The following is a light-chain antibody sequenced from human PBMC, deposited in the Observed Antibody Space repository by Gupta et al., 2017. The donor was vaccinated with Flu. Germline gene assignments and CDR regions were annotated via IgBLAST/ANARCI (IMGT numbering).Light chain of an antibody. V-gene: IGKV2-30*01. CDR3: MKGTHPWT. Sequence: SRSVGYSDGNTFLNWLQKRAGQSQRRLIYEVSKRDCGAPDRSSSSGSGNDFTLKISRVEDEDAGVYYWMKGTHPWTFGQGTMLEIK. CDR2: EVS. J-gene: IGKJ2*02. CDR1: RSVGYSDGNTF.